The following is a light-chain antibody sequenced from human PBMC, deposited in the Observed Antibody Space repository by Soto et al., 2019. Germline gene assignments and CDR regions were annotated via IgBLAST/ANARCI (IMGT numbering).Light chain of an antibody. V-gene: IGKV1-5*03. Sequence: DIRMTQSPSALSASVGETVTITCRASQSISSWLAWYQQKPGKAPKLLIYQASTFQSGVPSRFRGTGSGTEFSLTISIRQPDDFATYYCQQYNFYSRTFGQGTKVEVK. J-gene: IGKJ1*01. CDR2: QAS. CDR3: QQYNFYSRT. CDR1: QSISSW.